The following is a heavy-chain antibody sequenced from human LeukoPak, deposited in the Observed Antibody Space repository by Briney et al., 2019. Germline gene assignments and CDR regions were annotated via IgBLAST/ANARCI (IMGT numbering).Heavy chain of an antibody. CDR1: GFTFSSYS. CDR2: IKQDGSEK. Sequence: PGGSLRLSCAASGFTFSSYSMNWVRQAPGKGLEWLGNIKQDGSEKYYVDSVKGRFTISRDNARNSLYLQMNSLRAEDTAVYYCARDSDHVRDYWGQGTLVTVSS. J-gene: IGHJ4*02. D-gene: IGHD3-10*01. V-gene: IGHV3-7*01. CDR3: ARDSDHVRDY.